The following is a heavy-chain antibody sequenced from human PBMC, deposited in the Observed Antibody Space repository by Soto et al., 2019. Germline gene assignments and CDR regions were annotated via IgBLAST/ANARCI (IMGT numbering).Heavy chain of an antibody. CDR2: ISAYNGNT. CDR3: ARVALRGYSGYDYYYYYYMDV. D-gene: IGHD5-12*01. CDR1: GYTFTSYG. V-gene: IGHV1-18*01. Sequence: ASVKVSCKASGYTFTSYGISWVRQAPGQGLEWMGWISAYNGNTNYAQKLQGRVTMTTDTSTSTAYMELRSLRSDDTDVYYCARVALRGYSGYDYYYYYYMDVWGKGTTVTVSS. J-gene: IGHJ6*03.